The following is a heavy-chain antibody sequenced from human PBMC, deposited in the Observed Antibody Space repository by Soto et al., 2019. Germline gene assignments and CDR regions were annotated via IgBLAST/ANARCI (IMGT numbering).Heavy chain of an antibody. CDR1: GGSINDFAYY. CDR2: VYHNENT. D-gene: IGHD3-16*01. CDR3: ARRERYYGSPGWFDP. V-gene: IGHV4-39*01. Sequence: QLHLQESGPGLVRPSETLSLTCTVSGGSINDFAYYWGWIRQPPGKGLEWIGTVYHNENTYYNPSLKSRVTISVDTAKNQFSLNLSSVTAADTAIYFCARRERYYGSPGWFDPWGQGALVTVSS. J-gene: IGHJ5*02.